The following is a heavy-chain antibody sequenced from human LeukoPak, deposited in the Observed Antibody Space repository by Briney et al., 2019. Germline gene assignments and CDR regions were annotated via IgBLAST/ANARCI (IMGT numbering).Heavy chain of an antibody. CDR1: GYTFTGYY. Sequence: ASVKVSCKASGYTFTGYYMHWVRQAPGQGLEWMGWINPNSGGTNYAQKFQGWVTMTRDTSISTAYMELSRLRSDDTAVYYCARGIAVAGTGAPQDDYWGQGTLVTVSS. CDR2: INPNSGGT. J-gene: IGHJ4*02. CDR3: ARGIAVAGTGAPQDDY. D-gene: IGHD6-19*01. V-gene: IGHV1-2*04.